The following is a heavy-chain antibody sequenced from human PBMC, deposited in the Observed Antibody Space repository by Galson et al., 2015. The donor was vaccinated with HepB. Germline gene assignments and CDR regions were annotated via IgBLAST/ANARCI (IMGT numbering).Heavy chain of an antibody. CDR3: ARVWPQYSSSLGY. CDR1: GYTFTGYY. CDR2: INPNSGGT. V-gene: IGHV1-2*02. Sequence: SVKVSCKASGYTFTGYYMHWVRQAPGHGLEWMGWINPNSGGTNYAQEFQGRVTMTRETSIGTVYMELSRLTSDDTAVYYCARVWPQYSSSLGYWGQGTLVTVSS. J-gene: IGHJ4*02. D-gene: IGHD6-13*01.